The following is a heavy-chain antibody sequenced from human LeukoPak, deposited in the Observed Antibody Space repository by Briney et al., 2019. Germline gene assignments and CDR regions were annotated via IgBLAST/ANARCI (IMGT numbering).Heavy chain of an antibody. CDR1: GGSFSGYY. CDR2: INYSGST. Sequence: SETLSLTCAVYGGSFSGYYWSWIRQPPGKGLEWIGEINYSGSTNYNPSLKSRVTISVDTSKNQFSLKLSSVTAADTAVYYCARNLGAYYYYGMDVWGQGTTVTVSS. V-gene: IGHV4-34*01. J-gene: IGHJ6*02. CDR3: ARNLGAYYYYGMDV. D-gene: IGHD7-27*01.